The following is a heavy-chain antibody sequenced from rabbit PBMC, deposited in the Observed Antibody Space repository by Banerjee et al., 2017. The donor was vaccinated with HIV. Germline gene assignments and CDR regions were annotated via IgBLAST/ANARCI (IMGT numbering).Heavy chain of an antibody. CDR3: ARGGGGYAGYGHGDDAFDP. D-gene: IGHD7-1*01. CDR2: IYVGSSGST. Sequence: QSLEESGGGLVKPGASLTLTCTASGFSFSSNYAMCWVRQAPGKGLEWIACIYVGSSGSTYYASWAKGRFTISKTSSTAVTLQMTSLTAADTATYFCARGGGGYAGYGHGDDAFDPWGQGTLVTVS. V-gene: IGHV1S40*01. CDR1: GFSFSSNYA. J-gene: IGHJ2*01.